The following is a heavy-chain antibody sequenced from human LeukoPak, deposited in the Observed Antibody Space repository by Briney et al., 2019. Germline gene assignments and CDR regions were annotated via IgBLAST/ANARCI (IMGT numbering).Heavy chain of an antibody. CDR1: EFTFSNYA. Sequence: PGGSLRLSCAASEFTFSNYAIHWVRQAPGKGLEWVAVISYDGTSKYYADSVKGRFTISRDNSKNTLYLQMNSLRAEDTAVYYCARPRGDYGDYAFDYWGQGTLVTVSS. J-gene: IGHJ4*02. CDR3: ARPRGDYGDYAFDY. V-gene: IGHV3-30*04. D-gene: IGHD4-17*01. CDR2: ISYDGTSK.